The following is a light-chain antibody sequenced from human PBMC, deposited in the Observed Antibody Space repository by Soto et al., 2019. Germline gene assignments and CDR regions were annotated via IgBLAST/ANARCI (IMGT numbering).Light chain of an antibody. Sequence: DIQLTKSPSLLSASVGDRVTITCRASQGINSYLAWYQQKPGKVPKLLIYAASTLQSGVPSRFSGSGSGTEFTLTISSLQPEDFATDYCQQINSYPITFGQGTRLEI. CDR3: QQINSYPIT. J-gene: IGKJ5*01. V-gene: IGKV1-9*01. CDR1: QGINSY. CDR2: AAS.